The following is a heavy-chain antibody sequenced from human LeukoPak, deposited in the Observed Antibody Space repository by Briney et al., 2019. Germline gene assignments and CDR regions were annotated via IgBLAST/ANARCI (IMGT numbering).Heavy chain of an antibody. CDR1: GGSISSGRYY. J-gene: IGHJ3*02. CDR2: TYTCGTT. Sequence: SRTLSLTSTVSGGSISSGRYYWSWLRQPAWKGLEGIWRTYTCGTTNYNPSLKSRVTISVDTSKNQSSLKLSSVTAADTAVYYCAREADCTNGVCYTHAFDIWGQGTMVTVSS. V-gene: IGHV4-61*02. CDR3: AREADCTNGVCYTHAFDI. D-gene: IGHD2-8*01.